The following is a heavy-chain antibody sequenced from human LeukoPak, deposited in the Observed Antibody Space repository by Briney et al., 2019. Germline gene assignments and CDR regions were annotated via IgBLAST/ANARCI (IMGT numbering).Heavy chain of an antibody. D-gene: IGHD5-24*01. CDR2: MSGSGGST. J-gene: IGHJ3*02. V-gene: IGHV3-23*01. Sequence: PGGSLRLSCAASGFTFSSYVMTWVRQAPGKGLEWVSAMSGSGGSTYYADSVKGRFIISRDNSKNTLYLQMNSLRADDTAVYYCAKGRCDGYNYCAFDIWGQGTMVTVSS. CDR1: GFTFSSYV. CDR3: AKGRCDGYNYCAFDI.